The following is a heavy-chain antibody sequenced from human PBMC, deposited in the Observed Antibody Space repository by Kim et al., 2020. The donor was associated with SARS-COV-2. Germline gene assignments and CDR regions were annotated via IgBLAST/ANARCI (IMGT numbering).Heavy chain of an antibody. Sequence: ASVKVSCKASGYTFTSYGISWVRQAPGQGLEWMGWISAYNGNTNYAQKLQGRVTMTTDTSTSTAYMELRSLRSDDTAVYYCATSPPAAAGLGWYFDLWGRGTLVTVSS. CDR3: ATSPPAAAGLGWYFDL. V-gene: IGHV1-18*01. J-gene: IGHJ2*01. CDR1: GYTFTSYG. CDR2: ISAYNGNT. D-gene: IGHD6-13*01.